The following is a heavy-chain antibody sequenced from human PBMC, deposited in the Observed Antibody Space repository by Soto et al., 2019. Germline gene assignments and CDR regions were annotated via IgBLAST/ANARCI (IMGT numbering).Heavy chain of an antibody. CDR1: GGSFSGYY. Sequence: PSETLSLTCAVYGGSFSGYYWSWIRQPPGKGLEWIGEINHSGSTNYNPSLKSRVTISVDTSKNQFSLKLSSVTAADTAVYYCARGDYGDYADYWGQGTLVTVS. D-gene: IGHD4-17*01. J-gene: IGHJ4*02. V-gene: IGHV4-34*01. CDR2: INHSGST. CDR3: ARGDYGDYADY.